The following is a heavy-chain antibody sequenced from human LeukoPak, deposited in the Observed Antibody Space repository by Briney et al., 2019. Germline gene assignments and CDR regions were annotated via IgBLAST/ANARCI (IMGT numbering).Heavy chain of an antibody. CDR3: ARAGYSSGRGQDY. J-gene: IGHJ4*02. CDR1: GYTFTSNY. V-gene: IGHV1-46*01. Sequence: ASVKVSCKAFGYTFTSNYMHWVRQAPGQGPEWMGVISPSGGSTTYAQKFQGRVTLTRDMSTSTDYLELSSLRSDDTAVYYCARAGYSSGRGQDYWGQGTLVTVSS. D-gene: IGHD6-19*01. CDR2: ISPSGGST.